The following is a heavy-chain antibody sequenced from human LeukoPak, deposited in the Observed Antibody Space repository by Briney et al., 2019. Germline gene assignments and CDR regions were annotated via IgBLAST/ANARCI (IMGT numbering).Heavy chain of an antibody. Sequence: SETLSLTCAVYGGSFSGYYWSWIRQPAGKGLEWIGRIYTSGSTNYNPSLKSRVTISVDTSKNQFSLKLSSVTAADTAVYYCARGAVAGFPYYYYYMDVWGKGTTVTISS. D-gene: IGHD6-19*01. V-gene: IGHV4-59*10. CDR2: IYTSGST. J-gene: IGHJ6*03. CDR1: GGSFSGYY. CDR3: ARGAVAGFPYYYYYMDV.